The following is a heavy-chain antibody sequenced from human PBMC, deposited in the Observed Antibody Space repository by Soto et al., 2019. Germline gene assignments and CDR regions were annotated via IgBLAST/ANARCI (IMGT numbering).Heavy chain of an antibody. Sequence: GGSLRLSCASSGFSFGEYEMNWVRQAPGQGLEWVSYINQYGKITYYADSVKGRFTISRDDAKNSLFLQMDSLRAEDTALYYCARAAWSDEGWDHWGQGILVTVSS. CDR2: INQYGKIT. D-gene: IGHD1-26*01. CDR1: GFSFGEYE. J-gene: IGHJ4*02. V-gene: IGHV3-48*03. CDR3: ARAAWSDEGWDH.